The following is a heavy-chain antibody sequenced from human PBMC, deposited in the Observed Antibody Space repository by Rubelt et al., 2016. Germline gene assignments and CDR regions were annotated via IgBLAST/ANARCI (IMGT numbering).Heavy chain of an antibody. J-gene: IGHJ4*02. Sequence: QVQLQQWGAGLLKPSETLSLTCAVYGGSLSGYYWSWVSQSPGKGLEWIGESNPSGGTNYNPSLKSRVTISVDTSENQFSLNLRSMTAADTAVYYCARRYISSGYFDYWGQGTLVTVSS. D-gene: IGHD6-6*01. CDR3: ARRYISSGYFDY. CDR1: GGSLSGYY. CDR2: SNPSGGT. V-gene: IGHV4-34*01.